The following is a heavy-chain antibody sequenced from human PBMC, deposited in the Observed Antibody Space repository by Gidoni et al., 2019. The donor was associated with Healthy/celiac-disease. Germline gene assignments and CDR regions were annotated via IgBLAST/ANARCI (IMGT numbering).Heavy chain of an antibody. CDR2: IWYDGSNK. CDR3: ARDADGSGMSWFDP. CDR1: GFTFSSYG. Sequence: QVQLVASGGGVVQPGRSLRLSCAASGFTFSSYGMHWVRQAPGKGLEWVAVIWYDGSNKYYADSVKGRFTISRDNSKNTLYLQMNSLRAEDTAVYYCARDADGSGMSWFDPWGQGTLVTVSS. D-gene: IGHD3-10*01. V-gene: IGHV3-33*01. J-gene: IGHJ5*02.